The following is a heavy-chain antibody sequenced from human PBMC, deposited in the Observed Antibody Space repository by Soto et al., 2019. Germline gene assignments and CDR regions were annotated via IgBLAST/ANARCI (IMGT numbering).Heavy chain of an antibody. Sequence: ASVKVSCKASGYTFTKYAMHWVRQAPGQRLEWMGWIGAGNGNTEYSQTFQGRVTITRDTSASTAHMELSSLRCEDSAVYYCARGLYGDYSLLVYWGQGTLVTVSA. CDR3: ARGLYGDYSLLVY. J-gene: IGHJ4*02. CDR1: GYTFTKYA. V-gene: IGHV1-3*01. D-gene: IGHD4-17*01. CDR2: IGAGNGNT.